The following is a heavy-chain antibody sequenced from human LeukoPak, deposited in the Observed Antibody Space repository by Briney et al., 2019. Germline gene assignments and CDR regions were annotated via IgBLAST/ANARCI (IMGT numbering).Heavy chain of an antibody. CDR1: GGSISSGDYY. CDR2: IYYSGST. Sequence: SQTLSLTCTVSGGSISSGDYYWSWIRQPPGKGLEWIGYIYYSGSTYYNPSLKSRVTISVDTSKNQFSLKLSSVTAADTAVYYCARGVRRAFYYDSSGYHPPWYFDLWGRGTLVTVSS. J-gene: IGHJ2*01. V-gene: IGHV4-30-4*01. CDR3: ARGVRRAFYYDSSGYHPPWYFDL. D-gene: IGHD3-22*01.